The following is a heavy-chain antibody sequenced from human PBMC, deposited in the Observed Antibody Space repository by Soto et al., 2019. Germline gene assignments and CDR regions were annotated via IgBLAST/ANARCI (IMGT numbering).Heavy chain of an antibody. Sequence: PGKGLEWIGSIYYSGSTYYNPSLKSRVTISVDTSKNQFSLKLSSVTAADTAVYYCAIFFFQAEDGIRDICSVSAFLLNRSFDL. D-gene: IGHD2-15*01. CDR3: AIFFFQAEDGIRDICSVSAFLLNRSFDL. V-gene: IGHV4-39*01. CDR2: IYYSGST. J-gene: IGHJ2*01.